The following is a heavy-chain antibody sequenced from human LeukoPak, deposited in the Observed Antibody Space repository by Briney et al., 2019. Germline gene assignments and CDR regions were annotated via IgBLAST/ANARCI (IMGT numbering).Heavy chain of an antibody. J-gene: IGHJ4*02. CDR2: ISYDGSNK. CDR1: GFTFHSYT. CDR3: ARAGRRLFGVLIPLSFDY. V-gene: IGHV3-30*04. Sequence: PGGSLRLSCAVSGFTFHSYTVNWVRQAPGKGLEWVAVISYDGSNKYYADSVKGRFTISRDNSKNTLYLQLNSLRAEDTAVYYCARAGRRLFGVLIPLSFDYWGQGTPVTVSS. D-gene: IGHD3-3*01.